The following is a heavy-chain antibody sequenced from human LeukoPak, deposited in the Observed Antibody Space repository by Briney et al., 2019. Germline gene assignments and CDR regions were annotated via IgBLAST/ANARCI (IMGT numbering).Heavy chain of an antibody. CDR2: ISATGGST. CDR1: GFTFSNYA. D-gene: IGHD5-24*01. CDR3: AKGRGWLQFFDY. Sequence: GGSLRLSCAASGFTFSNYAMSWVRQAPGKGLEGVSGISATGGSTYYADSVKGRFTISRDNSKNTLYLQMNSLRAEDTAVYYCAKGRGWLQFFDYWGQGTLVTVSS. V-gene: IGHV3-23*01. J-gene: IGHJ4*02.